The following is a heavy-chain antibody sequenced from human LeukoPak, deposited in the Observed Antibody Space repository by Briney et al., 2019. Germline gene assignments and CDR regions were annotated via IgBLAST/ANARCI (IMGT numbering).Heavy chain of an antibody. CDR2: IYYSGST. CDR3: ARFSTLAWYFDL. Sequence: SETLSLTCTVSGGSISSSYSWGWIRQPPGKGLEWIGNIYYSGSTFYNPSLKSRVTISVDTSKNQFSLKVNSVSAADTAVYYCARFSTLAWYFDLWGRGTLVTVSS. V-gene: IGHV4-39*07. D-gene: IGHD3-16*01. CDR1: GGSISSSYS. J-gene: IGHJ2*01.